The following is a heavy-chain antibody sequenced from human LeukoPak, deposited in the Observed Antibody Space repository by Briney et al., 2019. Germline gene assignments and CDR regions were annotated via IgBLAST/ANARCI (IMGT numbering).Heavy chain of an antibody. CDR3: ARGRIYSSGFYYFDY. CDR1: GFTFSSYS. D-gene: IGHD6-19*01. CDR2: ISSSSSYI. V-gene: IGHV3-21*01. J-gene: IGHJ4*02. Sequence: AGGSLRLSCAASGFTFSSYSMNWVRQAPGKGLEWVSSISSSSSYIYYADSVKGRFTISRDNAKNSLYLQMNSLRAEDTAVYYCARGRIYSSGFYYFDYWGKGTLVTVSS.